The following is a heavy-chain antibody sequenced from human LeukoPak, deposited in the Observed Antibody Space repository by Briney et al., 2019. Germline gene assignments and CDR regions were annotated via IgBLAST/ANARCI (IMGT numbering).Heavy chain of an antibody. J-gene: IGHJ6*03. Sequence: PSETLSLTCTVSGGSISSGSYYWSWIRQPAGKGLEWIGRIYTSGSTNYNPSLKSRVTISVDTSKNQFSLKLSSVTAADTAVYYCAFSHSITRWYYYMDVWGKGTSVTVSS. CDR3: AFSHSITRWYYYMDV. CDR2: IYTSGST. D-gene: IGHD2-21*01. V-gene: IGHV4-61*02. CDR1: GGSISSGSYY.